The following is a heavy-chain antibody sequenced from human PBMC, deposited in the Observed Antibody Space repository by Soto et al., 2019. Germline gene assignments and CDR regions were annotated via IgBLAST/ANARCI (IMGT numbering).Heavy chain of an antibody. CDR3: TPTGHPSIVVVPASQKMDV. V-gene: IGHV3-15*07. Sequence: GGSLRLSCAASGFTFTSAWINWVRQAPGKGLEWVGRIKSKTDGGTTDYAAPVKGRFTISRDDSKNTLYLQMNSLKTEDTAVYYCTPTGHPSIVVVPASQKMDVWGKGTTVTVSS. D-gene: IGHD2-2*01. CDR1: GFTFTSAW. CDR2: IKSKTDGGTT. J-gene: IGHJ6*04.